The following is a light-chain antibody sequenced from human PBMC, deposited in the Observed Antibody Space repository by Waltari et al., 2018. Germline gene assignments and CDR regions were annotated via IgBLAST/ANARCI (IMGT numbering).Light chain of an antibody. J-gene: IGLJ2*01. Sequence: QSALTQPASVSGSPRQSVTIFCAGTSNDVGGYNSVSWYQEHTGQAPRVIIYDVSDRPSGVSDRFSGSKSGTTASLTISGLQAEDEADYYCSSQSSNDVVLFGGGTKLTVL. CDR3: SSQSSNDVVL. CDR2: DVS. CDR1: SNDVGGYNS. V-gene: IGLV2-14*01.